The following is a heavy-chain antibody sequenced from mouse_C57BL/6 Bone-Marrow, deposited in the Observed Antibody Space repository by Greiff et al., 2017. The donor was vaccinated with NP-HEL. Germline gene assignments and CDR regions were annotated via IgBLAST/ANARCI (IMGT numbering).Heavy chain of an antibody. CDR2: IRFKSDNYAT. V-gene: IGHV6-3*01. CDR1: GFTFSNYW. D-gene: IGHD2-3*01. J-gene: IGHJ2*01. CDR3: TEGWLPHFDY. Sequence: EVKLVESGGGLVQPGGSMKLSCVASGFTFSNYWMNWVRQSPEKGLEWVAQIRFKSDNYATNYAESVKGRFTISRADSKRSVFLQMTNLRAEDTGIDYCTEGWLPHFDYWGKGTTLTVSS.